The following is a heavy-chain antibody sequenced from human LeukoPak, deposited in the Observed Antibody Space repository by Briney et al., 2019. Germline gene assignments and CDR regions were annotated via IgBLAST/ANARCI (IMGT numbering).Heavy chain of an antibody. Sequence: SETLSLTCTVSGGSISSSSYYWAWIRQPPGKGLEWIGSYYYSGYTYYNPSLKSRVTISVDMSKNQFSLKLSSVTAADTAVYYCAREGGYSSSWDYYFDYWGQGTLVTVSS. CDR1: GGSISSSSYY. CDR3: AREGGYSSSWDYYFDY. V-gene: IGHV4-39*07. CDR2: YYYSGYT. D-gene: IGHD6-13*01. J-gene: IGHJ4*02.